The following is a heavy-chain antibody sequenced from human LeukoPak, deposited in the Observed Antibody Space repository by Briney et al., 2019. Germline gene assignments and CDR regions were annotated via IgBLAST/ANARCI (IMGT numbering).Heavy chain of an antibody. J-gene: IGHJ6*03. Sequence: ASVTVSCKASGYTFTGYYMHWVRQAPGQGLAWMGWINPNSGGTNYAQKFQGRVTMTRDTSISTAYMELSRLRSDDTAVYYCARGREKRYCSSTSCSYYYYYMDVWGKGTTVTVSS. CDR3: ARGREKRYCSSTSCSYYYYYMDV. D-gene: IGHD2-2*01. CDR1: GYTFTGYY. V-gene: IGHV1-2*02. CDR2: INPNSGGT.